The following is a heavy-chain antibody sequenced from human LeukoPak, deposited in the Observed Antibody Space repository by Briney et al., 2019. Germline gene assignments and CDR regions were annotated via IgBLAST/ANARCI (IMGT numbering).Heavy chain of an antibody. CDR2: FYIGGTT. J-gene: IGHJ4*02. Sequence: GGSLRLSCVASGFAVTSNHMNWVRQAPGKGLEWVSIFYIGGTTKYTDPVKGRFTSSRDNSKNTVYLQMSSLRAEDTAVYYCARDSSSHYYFDYWGQGTLVTVSS. D-gene: IGHD2-2*01. V-gene: IGHV3-53*01. CDR3: ARDSSSHYYFDY. CDR1: GFAVTSNH.